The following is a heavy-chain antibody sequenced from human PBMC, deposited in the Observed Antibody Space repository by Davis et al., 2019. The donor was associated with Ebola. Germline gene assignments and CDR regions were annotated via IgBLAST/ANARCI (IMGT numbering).Heavy chain of an antibody. Sequence: SETLSLTCTVSGGSISSYYWSWIRQPPGKGLEWIGYIYYSGSTNYNPSLKSRVTISVDTSKNQFSLKLSSVTAADTAVYYCVRHAQDYHILTGYNYWGPGVLVTVS. CDR1: GGSISSYY. V-gene: IGHV4-59*08. D-gene: IGHD3-9*01. CDR3: VRHAQDYHILTGYNY. J-gene: IGHJ4*02. CDR2: IYYSGST.